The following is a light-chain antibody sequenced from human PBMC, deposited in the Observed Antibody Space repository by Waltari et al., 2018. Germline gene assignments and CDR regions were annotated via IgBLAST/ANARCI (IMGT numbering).Light chain of an antibody. CDR1: QDIRNF. J-gene: IGKJ4*01. Sequence: DIQMTQSPSSLSASVGDIVSITCQASQDIRNFLNWFQLKQGKSPKVLIYDASNLETGVPSRFSGRKSGTEFTLTISGLQPEDFATYFCQQYYDLPLTFGGGTKVEI. CDR2: DAS. CDR3: QQYYDLPLT. V-gene: IGKV1-33*01.